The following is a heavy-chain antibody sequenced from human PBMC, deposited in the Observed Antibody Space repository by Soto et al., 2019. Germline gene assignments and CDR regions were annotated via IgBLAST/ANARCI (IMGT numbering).Heavy chain of an antibody. J-gene: IGHJ4*02. Sequence: EVQLLESGGGLVQRGGSLRLSCAASGFIFNNYAMSWVRQAPGEGLEWVSAITRDGTIFYTDSVRGRFTISRDNSKSTVYLQMNSLRAEDTAVYYCVKEPYEGAYGDYWGQGTLVTVSS. D-gene: IGHD3-22*01. CDR2: ITRDGTI. CDR1: GFIFNNYA. CDR3: VKEPYEGAYGDY. V-gene: IGHV3-23*01.